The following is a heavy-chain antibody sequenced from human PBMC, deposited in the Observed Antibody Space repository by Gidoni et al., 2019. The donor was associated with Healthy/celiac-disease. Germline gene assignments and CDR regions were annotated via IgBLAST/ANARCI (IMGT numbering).Heavy chain of an antibody. V-gene: IGHV3-49*04. Sequence: EVQLVESGGGLVQPGRSLRLSCTASGFTFGDYAMSWGRQAPGKGLEWVGFIRSKAYGGTTEYAASVKGRFTISRDDSKSIAYLQMNSLKTEDTAVYYCTRDSELFTMVRGVIIASDYYYGMDVWGQGTTVTVSS. CDR3: TRDSELFTMVRGVIIASDYYYGMDV. CDR1: GFTFGDYA. J-gene: IGHJ6*02. CDR2: IRSKAYGGTT. D-gene: IGHD3-10*01.